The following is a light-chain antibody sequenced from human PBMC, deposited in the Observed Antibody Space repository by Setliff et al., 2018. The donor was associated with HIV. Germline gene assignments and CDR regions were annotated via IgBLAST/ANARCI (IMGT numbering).Light chain of an antibody. V-gene: IGLV2-8*01. CDR3: SSYAGSNKGA. CDR1: SSDVGSYNL. CDR2: EVS. Sequence: QSVLTQPASVSGSPGQSVTIPCTGISSDVGSYNLVSWYRQYPGKAPKLMIYEVSKRPSGVPDRFSGSKSGNTASLTVSGLQAEDEADYYCSSYAGSNKGAFGTGTKVTVL. J-gene: IGLJ1*01.